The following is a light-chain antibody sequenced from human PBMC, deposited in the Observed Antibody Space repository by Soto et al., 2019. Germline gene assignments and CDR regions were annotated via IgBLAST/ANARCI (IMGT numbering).Light chain of an antibody. CDR1: QSISNW. Sequence: DIQMTQSPTTLSASVGDRVTITCRASQSISNWLAWYQQKPGKAPKLLIYDASSLESGVPSRFSVSGSGTEFTLTVSSLQPDDFATYYCQKYNSYLWTFGQGTKVEIK. V-gene: IGKV1-5*01. J-gene: IGKJ1*01. CDR2: DAS. CDR3: QKYNSYLWT.